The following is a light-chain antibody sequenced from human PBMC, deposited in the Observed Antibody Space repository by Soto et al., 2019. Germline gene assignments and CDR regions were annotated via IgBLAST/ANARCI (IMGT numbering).Light chain of an antibody. CDR3: QQYNDWHRT. CDR2: DAS. J-gene: IGKJ1*01. CDR1: QSVGSR. V-gene: IGKV3-15*01. Sequence: EMVMTQSPFTLSVSPGERATLSCRASQSVGSRLAWYQQKPGQAPRLLIYDASTTESGVPARFSGGGSGTEFTLTISSLQSEDFAVYYCQQYNDWHRTFGQGTKVEIK.